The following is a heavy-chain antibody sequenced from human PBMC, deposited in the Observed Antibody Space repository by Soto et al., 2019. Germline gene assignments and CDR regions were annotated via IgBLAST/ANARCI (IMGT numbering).Heavy chain of an antibody. CDR2: VYHTGTT. J-gene: IGHJ4*02. CDR1: GDSIRSSY. CDR3: ARDMSGGSSWYEFDS. Sequence: SETLSLTSTVSGDSIRSSYWSWVRQPPGRGLEWIGYVYHTGTTNSNPSLKSRVTISPDTSKNLFSLKLISVTPADTAVYFCARDMSGGSSWYEFDSWGPGTLVT. V-gene: IGHV4-59*01. D-gene: IGHD6-13*01.